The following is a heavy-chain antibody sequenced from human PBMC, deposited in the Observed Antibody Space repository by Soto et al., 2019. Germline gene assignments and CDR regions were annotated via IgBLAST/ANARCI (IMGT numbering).Heavy chain of an antibody. V-gene: IGHV3-21*01. Sequence: VGSLRLSCGASGFTFSRYNMNWVRQAPEKGLEWVSSISSRSSDIYYADSVKGRFTISRDNAKNSLSLQMNNLRAEDTAVYYCATGYYDSSGYYFGYWGQGTLVTVSS. CDR3: ATGYYDSSGYYFGY. CDR2: ISSRSSDI. D-gene: IGHD3-22*01. CDR1: GFTFSRYN. J-gene: IGHJ4*02.